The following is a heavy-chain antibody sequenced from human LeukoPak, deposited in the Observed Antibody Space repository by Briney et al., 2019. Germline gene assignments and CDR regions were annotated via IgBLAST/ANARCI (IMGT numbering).Heavy chain of an antibody. CDR2: LNTKSGTP. CDR3: ARRSPSADAFDI. V-gene: IGHV7-4-1*02. J-gene: IGHJ3*02. Sequence: ASVKVSCKASGCTFSRNAINWVRQAPGQGLEWMGWLNTKSGTPTYAQGFTGRFVFSLDISVSTAYLQISNLTPEDTAVYYCARRSPSADAFDIWGQGTMVTVSS. CDR1: GCTFSRNA.